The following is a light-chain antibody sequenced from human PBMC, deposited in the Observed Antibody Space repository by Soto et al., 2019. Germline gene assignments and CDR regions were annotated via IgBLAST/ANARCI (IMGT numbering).Light chain of an antibody. J-gene: IGLJ1*01. CDR2: EGS. Sequence: QSALTQPASVSGSPGQSITISCTGTSSDVGSYNLVSWYQQHPGKAPKLMIYEGSKRPSVVSNRFSGSKSGNTASLTISGLQAEDEADYYCCSYADSSTFVFGTGTKLTVL. CDR1: SSDVGSYNL. V-gene: IGLV2-23*01. CDR3: CSYADSSTFV.